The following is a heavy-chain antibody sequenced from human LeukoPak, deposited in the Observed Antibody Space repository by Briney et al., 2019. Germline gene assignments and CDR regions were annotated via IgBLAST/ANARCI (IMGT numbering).Heavy chain of an antibody. J-gene: IGHJ4*02. D-gene: IGHD1-26*01. V-gene: IGHV3-21*01. Sequence: GGSLRLSCAASGFTVSSNYMSWVRQAPGKGLEWVSSISSSSSHIYYADSVKGRFTISRDNAKNSLYLQMNSLRAEDTAVYYCATRPGRGATNPFDYWGQGTLVTVSS. CDR1: GFTVSSNY. CDR3: ATRPGRGATNPFDY. CDR2: ISSSSSHI.